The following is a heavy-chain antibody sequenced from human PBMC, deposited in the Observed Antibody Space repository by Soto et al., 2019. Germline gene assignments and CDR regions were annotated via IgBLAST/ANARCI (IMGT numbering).Heavy chain of an antibody. Sequence: QVQLVQSGAEVKKPGASVKVSCKASGYTFTSYGMSWVRQAPGQGLEWLGWISAYNGNTNYAQKLQGRVTMTTDTSTSTAYMELRSLRSDDTAVYYCARALGKTTVTTSNDYWGQGTLVTVSS. J-gene: IGHJ4*02. CDR1: GYTFTSYG. CDR3: ARALGKTTVTTSNDY. D-gene: IGHD4-17*01. CDR2: ISAYNGNT. V-gene: IGHV1-18*01.